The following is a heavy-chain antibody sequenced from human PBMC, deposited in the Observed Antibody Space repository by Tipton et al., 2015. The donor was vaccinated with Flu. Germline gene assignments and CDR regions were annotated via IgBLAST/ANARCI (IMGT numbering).Heavy chain of an antibody. V-gene: IGHV4-59*01. J-gene: IGHJ6*02. CDR2: IYYSGST. Sequence: TLSLTCTVSGGSISSYYWSWIRQPPGKGLEWIGYIYYSGSTNYNPSLKSRVTISVDTSKNQFSLKLSSVTAADTAVYYCARVSDYFYYGMDVWGQGTTVTVSS. CDR1: GGSISSYY. CDR3: ARVSDYFYYGMDV.